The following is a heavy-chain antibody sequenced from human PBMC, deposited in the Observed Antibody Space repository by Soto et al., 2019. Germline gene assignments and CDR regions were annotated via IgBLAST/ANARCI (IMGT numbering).Heavy chain of an antibody. V-gene: IGHV4-4*02. Sequence: SETLSLTCAVSGGSISSSNWWSWVRQPPGKGLEWIGEIYHSGSTNYNPSLKSRVTISVDKSKNQFSLKLSSVTAADTAVYYCARIRAAAGYYYGMDVWGQGTTVTVSS. CDR2: IYHSGST. CDR3: ARIRAAAGYYYGMDV. CDR1: GGSISSSNW. J-gene: IGHJ6*02. D-gene: IGHD6-13*01.